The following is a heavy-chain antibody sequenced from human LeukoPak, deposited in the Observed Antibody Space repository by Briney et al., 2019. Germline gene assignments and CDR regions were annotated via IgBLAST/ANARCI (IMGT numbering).Heavy chain of an antibody. CDR2: VDPEDGET. Sequence: GASVKVSCKASGYTFTDYYMHWVQQAPGKGPEWMGRVDPEDGETIYAEKFQGRVTITADTSTDTAYMELSSLRSEDTAVYYCATGCRDGYNCDYYYYMDVWGKGTTVTVSS. D-gene: IGHD5-24*01. CDR1: GYTFTDYY. V-gene: IGHV1-69-2*01. J-gene: IGHJ6*03. CDR3: ATGCRDGYNCDYYYYMDV.